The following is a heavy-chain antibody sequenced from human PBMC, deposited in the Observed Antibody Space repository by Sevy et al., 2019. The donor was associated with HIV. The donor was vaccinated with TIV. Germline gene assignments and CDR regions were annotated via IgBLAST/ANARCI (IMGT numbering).Heavy chain of an antibody. CDR3: ARGRTMVRGGAHDLVY. Sequence: ASVKVSCKASGYTFNNFDINWVRQATGQGLEWMGWINPNSGNTGFAQKFQGRVTITRNTSISTVYMELSSLRFDDTAVYYCARGRTMVRGGAHDLVYWGQGALVTASS. V-gene: IGHV1-8*03. D-gene: IGHD3-10*01. J-gene: IGHJ4*02. CDR1: GYTFNNFD. CDR2: INPNSGNT.